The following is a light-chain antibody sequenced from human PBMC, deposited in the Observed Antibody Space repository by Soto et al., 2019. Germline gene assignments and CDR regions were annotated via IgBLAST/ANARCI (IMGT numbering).Light chain of an antibody. CDR3: QQYYKWPQWT. Sequence: DIVLTQSPATLSAYPEERANLSCRASESVLDYLAWFQQRPGQSPRLLIYGPATRATGIPGRFRGSGSGTEFTLTITSLQSEDFAVYYCQQYYKWPQWTIGQGTKVDIK. CDR2: GPA. CDR1: ESVLDY. J-gene: IGKJ1*01. V-gene: IGKV3-15*01.